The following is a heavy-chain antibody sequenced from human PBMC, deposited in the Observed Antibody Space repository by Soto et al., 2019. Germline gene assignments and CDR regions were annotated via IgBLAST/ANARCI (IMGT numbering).Heavy chain of an antibody. D-gene: IGHD3-22*01. J-gene: IGHJ6*02. Sequence: PGGSMRLSCAASGFTFCISFLPWVCQAPGKGLEWVGRIGSKTDGGTTDYAAPVKGRFTISRDDSKNTLYLQMNSLKTEDTAVYYCTTDPSSVVYYDSSGYYPNYYYGMDVWGQGTTVTVSS. CDR2: IGSKTDGGTT. CDR1: GFTFCISF. CDR3: TTDPSSVVYYDSSGYYPNYYYGMDV. V-gene: IGHV3-15*04.